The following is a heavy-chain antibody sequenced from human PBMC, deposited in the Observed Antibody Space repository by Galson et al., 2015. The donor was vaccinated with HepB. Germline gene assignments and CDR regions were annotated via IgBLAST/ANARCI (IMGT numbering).Heavy chain of an antibody. CDR2: ISYDGNIK. Sequence: SLRLSCAAAGITFSSYGMHWVRQAPGKGLEWVAGISYDGNIKSYADSVKGRFTISRHNFQNTLYLQMNSLRTEDTAVYYCADAYSTSWDFTRVGLGYWGRGTLVTVSS. CDR1: GITFSSYG. D-gene: IGHD2-2*01. V-gene: IGHV3-30*03. CDR3: ADAYSTSWDFTRVGLGY. J-gene: IGHJ4*02.